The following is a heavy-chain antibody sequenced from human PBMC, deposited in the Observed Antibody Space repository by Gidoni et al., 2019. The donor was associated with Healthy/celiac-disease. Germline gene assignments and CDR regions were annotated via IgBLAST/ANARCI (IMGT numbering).Heavy chain of an antibody. CDR2: INPSGGST. J-gene: IGHJ3*02. CDR3: ARDVDSGSYQGAFDI. Sequence: QVQLVQSGAAVKKPGASVKVSCKASGYTFTSYYMHLVRQAPGQGLEWMGIINPSGGSTSYAQKFQGRVTMTRDTSTSTVYMELSSLRSEDTAVYYCARDVDSGSYQGAFDIWGQGTMVTVSS. V-gene: IGHV1-46*01. D-gene: IGHD1-26*01. CDR1: GYTFTSYY.